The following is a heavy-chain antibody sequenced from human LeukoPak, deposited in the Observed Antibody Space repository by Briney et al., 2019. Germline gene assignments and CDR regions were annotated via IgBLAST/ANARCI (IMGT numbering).Heavy chain of an antibody. D-gene: IGHD6-19*01. CDR2: ISYDGSNK. CDR3: AKAKILIRRIAVAGAGGPDYFDY. CDR1: GFTFSSYG. V-gene: IGHV3-30*18. J-gene: IGHJ4*02. Sequence: GGSLRLSCAASGFTFSSYGMHWVRQAPGKGLEWVAVISYDGSNKYYADSVKGRFTISRDNSMNTLYLQMNSLRAEDTAVYYCAKAKILIRRIAVAGAGGPDYFDYWGQGTLVTVSS.